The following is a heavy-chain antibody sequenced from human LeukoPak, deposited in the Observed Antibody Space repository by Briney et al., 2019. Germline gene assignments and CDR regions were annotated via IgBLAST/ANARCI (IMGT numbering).Heavy chain of an antibody. D-gene: IGHD3-22*01. CDR1: GYTFTGYY. CDR2: INPNSGGT. CDR3: ARDPVYYDSSGFNWFDP. Sequence: GASVKVSCKASGYTFTGYYMHWVRQAPGQGLEWMGWINPNSGGTNYAQKFQGRATMTRDTSTSTAYMELSRLRSDDTAVYYCARDPVYYDSSGFNWFDPWGQGTLVTVSS. V-gene: IGHV1-2*02. J-gene: IGHJ5*02.